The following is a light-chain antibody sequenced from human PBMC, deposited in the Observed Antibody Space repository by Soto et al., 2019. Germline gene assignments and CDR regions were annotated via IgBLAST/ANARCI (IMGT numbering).Light chain of an antibody. CDR1: QSVSSN. Sequence: EIVMTQSPATLSVSPGERATLSCRASQSVSSNLAWYQQKPGQAPRLLIYGASTRATGIPARFSGSGSGTEFTLTISSLQSEDLAVYYCQHYNNLPRTFGQGTKVEIK. CDR3: QHYNNLPRT. J-gene: IGKJ1*01. CDR2: GAS. V-gene: IGKV3-15*01.